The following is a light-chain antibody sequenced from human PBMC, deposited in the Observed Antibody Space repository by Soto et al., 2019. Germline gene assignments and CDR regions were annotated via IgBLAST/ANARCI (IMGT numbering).Light chain of an antibody. Sequence: QSALTQPRSVSGSPGQSATISCTGTANDVGGHNYVSWYQQHPGEAPKLMIYDVSKRPSGVPDRFSGSKSGNTASLTISGLQAEDEADYYCCSYAGSYTYVFGTGTKLTVL. CDR3: CSYAGSYTYV. V-gene: IGLV2-11*01. CDR2: DVS. CDR1: ANDVGGHNY. J-gene: IGLJ1*01.